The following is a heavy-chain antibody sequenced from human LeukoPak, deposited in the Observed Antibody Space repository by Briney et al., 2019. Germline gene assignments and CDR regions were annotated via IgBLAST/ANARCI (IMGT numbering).Heavy chain of an antibody. V-gene: IGHV3-30*03. J-gene: IGHJ4*02. CDR3: ARWRAGIAVAVDY. CDR2: ISYDGSNK. Sequence: PGRSLRLSCAASGFTFSSYGMHWVRQAPGKGLEWVAVISYDGSNKYYADSVKGRFTISRDNSKNTLYLQMNSLRAEDTAVYYCARWRAGIAVAVDYWGQGTLVTVSS. CDR1: GFTFSSYG. D-gene: IGHD6-19*01.